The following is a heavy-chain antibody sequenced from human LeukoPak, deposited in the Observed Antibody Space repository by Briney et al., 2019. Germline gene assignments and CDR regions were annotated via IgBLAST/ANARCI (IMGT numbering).Heavy chain of an antibody. Sequence: PSETLSLTCTVSGGSVSSGSYYWSWIRQPPGKGLEWIGYIYYSGSAKYNPSLKSRVTISVDTSKNQFSLKLNSVTAADTAVYYCASYIAASGLYYFDYWGQGTQVTVSS. V-gene: IGHV4-61*01. CDR1: GGSVSSGSYY. CDR3: ASYIAASGLYYFDY. D-gene: IGHD6-13*01. J-gene: IGHJ4*02. CDR2: IYYSGSA.